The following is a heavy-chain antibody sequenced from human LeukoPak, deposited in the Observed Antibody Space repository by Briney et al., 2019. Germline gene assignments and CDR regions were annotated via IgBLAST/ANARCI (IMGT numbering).Heavy chain of an antibody. CDR3: ARTIDYYYYYMDV. D-gene: IGHD1-7*01. CDR1: GFTFSSYG. Sequence: PGGSLRLSCAASGFTFSSYGMHWVRQAPGKGLEWVAFIRYDGSNKYYADSVKGRFTISRDNSKNTLYLQMNSLRAEDTAVYYCARTIDYYYYYMDVWGKGTTVTISS. V-gene: IGHV3-30*02. CDR2: IRYDGSNK. J-gene: IGHJ6*03.